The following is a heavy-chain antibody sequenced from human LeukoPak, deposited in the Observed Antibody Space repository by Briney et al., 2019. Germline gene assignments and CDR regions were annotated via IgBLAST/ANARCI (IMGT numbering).Heavy chain of an antibody. CDR2: ISGSSRDT. CDR1: GFTFSDYY. J-gene: IGHJ4*02. V-gene: IGHV3-11*06. Sequence: PGGSLRLSCAASGFTFSDYYMYWFRQAPGKGLEWLSYISGSSRDTSYADSVKGRFTISRDNAKKSLYLQMNSLRAEDTAVYYCARDAGYCSGGSCYPGQFDYWGQGTLVTVSS. CDR3: ARDAGYCSGGSCYPGQFDY. D-gene: IGHD2-15*01.